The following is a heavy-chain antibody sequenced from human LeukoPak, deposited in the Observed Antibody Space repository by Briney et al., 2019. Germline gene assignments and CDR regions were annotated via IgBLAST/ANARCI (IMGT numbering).Heavy chain of an antibody. V-gene: IGHV4-59*08. CDR3: ARPILGYCSGGSCYSGYWYFDL. D-gene: IGHD2-15*01. CDR2: IYYSGST. CDR1: GGSISSYY. J-gene: IGHJ2*01. Sequence: KPSETLSLTCTVSGGSISSYYWSWIRQPPGKGLEWIGYIYYSGSTNYNPSLKSRVTISVDTSKNQFSLKLSSVTAADTAVYYCARPILGYCSGGSCYSGYWYFDLWGRGTLVTVSS.